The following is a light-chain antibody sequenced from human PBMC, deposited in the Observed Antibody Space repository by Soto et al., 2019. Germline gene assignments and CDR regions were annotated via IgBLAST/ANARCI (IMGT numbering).Light chain of an antibody. Sequence: IQMTQSPSTLSASVGDRVTITCRASQSVSDWLAWYQQKPGNPPKLLIYDTSRLESVVPSRFSASGSGTEFTLTISGLQPDDFATYYCQQSFSTPYTFGQGTELEI. J-gene: IGKJ2*01. CDR2: DTS. V-gene: IGKV1-5*01. CDR1: QSVSDW. CDR3: QQSFSTPYT.